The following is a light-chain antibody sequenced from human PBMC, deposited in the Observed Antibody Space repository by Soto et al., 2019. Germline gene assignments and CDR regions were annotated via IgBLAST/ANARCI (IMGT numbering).Light chain of an antibody. CDR2: EVN. V-gene: IGLV2-8*01. Sequence: QSALTQPPSASGSPGQSVTISCTGTSSDVGGYNYVSWYQQYPGKAPQLVIYEVNKRPSGVPDRFSGSKSGNTASLTVSGLQAEDEADYYCSSYVGTKSYVFGTGNKVTVL. CDR1: SSDVGGYNY. J-gene: IGLJ1*01. CDR3: SSYVGTKSYV.